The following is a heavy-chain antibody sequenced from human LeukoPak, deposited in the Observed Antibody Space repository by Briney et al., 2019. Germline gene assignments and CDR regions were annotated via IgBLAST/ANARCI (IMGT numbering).Heavy chain of an antibody. CDR1: GYTFTSYA. V-gene: IGHV1-3*01. CDR2: INAGNGNT. D-gene: IGHD2-2*01. CDR3: ARDRCSSTSCYSDAFDI. Sequence: ASVTVSCTASGYTFTSYAMHWVRQAPGQRLEWMGWINAGNGNTKYSQKFQGRVTITRDTSASTAYMELSSLRSEDTAVYYCARDRCSSTSCYSDAFDIWGQGTMVTVSS. J-gene: IGHJ3*02.